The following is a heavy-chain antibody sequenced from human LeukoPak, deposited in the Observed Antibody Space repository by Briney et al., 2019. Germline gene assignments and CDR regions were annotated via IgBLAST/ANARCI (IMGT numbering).Heavy chain of an antibody. D-gene: IGHD7-27*01. J-gene: IGHJ4*02. CDR2: IYSDGGA. V-gene: IGHV3-53*01. CDR3: VRGDPLGNY. CDR1: GFAVSSNY. Sequence: GGSLRLSCAASGFAVSSNYMTWVRQAPGKGLEWVSNIYSDGGAYHADSVKGRFTISRDNSKNTLYLQMNNLRAEDTAVYYCVRGDPLGNYWGQGTLVTVSS.